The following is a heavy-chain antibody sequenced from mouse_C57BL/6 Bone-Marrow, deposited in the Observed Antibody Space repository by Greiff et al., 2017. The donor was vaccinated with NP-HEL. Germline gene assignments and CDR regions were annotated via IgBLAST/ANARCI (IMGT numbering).Heavy chain of an antibody. Sequence: VQLQQSGAELVKPGASVKISCKASGYAFSSYWMHWVKQRPGKGLEWIGQIYPGDGDTNYNGKFKGKATLTADKSSSTAYMQLSSLTSEDSAVYFCASSSYYYGSSLYYFDYWGQGTTLTVSS. CDR1: GYAFSSYW. V-gene: IGHV1-80*01. CDR2: IYPGDGDT. J-gene: IGHJ2*01. CDR3: ASSSYYYGSSLYYFDY. D-gene: IGHD1-1*01.